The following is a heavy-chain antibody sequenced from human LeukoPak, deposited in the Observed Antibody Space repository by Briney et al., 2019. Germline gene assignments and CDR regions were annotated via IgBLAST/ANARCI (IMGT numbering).Heavy chain of an antibody. Sequence: GGSLRLSCAASGFTFSSSGMHWVRQAPGKGLEWVAVIWYDGSNEYYADAVKGRFIISRDNSKNTVHLQMNSLRVEDTSVYYCAREISMFVNAFDLWGQGTLVAVSS. CDR3: AREISMFVNAFDL. CDR1: GFTFSSSG. D-gene: IGHD3-10*02. V-gene: IGHV3-33*01. J-gene: IGHJ3*01. CDR2: IWYDGSNE.